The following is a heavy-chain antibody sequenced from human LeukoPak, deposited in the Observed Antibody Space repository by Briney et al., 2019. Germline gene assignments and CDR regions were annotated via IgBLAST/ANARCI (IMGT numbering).Heavy chain of an antibody. CDR2: INPNSGGT. CDR1: GYTFTGYY. Sequence: ASVKVSCKASGYTFTGYYMHWVRRAPGQGLEWMGRINPNSGGTNYGQKFQGRVTMTRDTSISTAYMELSRLRSDDTAVYYCARSKSYYDSSGYDYWGQGTLVTVSS. V-gene: IGHV1-2*06. CDR3: ARSKSYYDSSGYDY. D-gene: IGHD3-22*01. J-gene: IGHJ4*02.